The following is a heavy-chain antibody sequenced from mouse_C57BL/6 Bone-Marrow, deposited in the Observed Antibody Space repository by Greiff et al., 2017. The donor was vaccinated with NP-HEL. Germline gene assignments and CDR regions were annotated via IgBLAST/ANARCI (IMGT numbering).Heavy chain of an antibody. CDR3: ARSSYYYGSSYDY. V-gene: IGHV1-55*01. Sequence: QVQLQQPGAELVKPWASVKMSCKSSGYTFTSYWITWVKQRPGQGLEWIGDIYPGSGSTNYHEKFKSKATLTVDTSSSTAYMQLSSLTSEDSAVYYCARSSYYYGSSYDYWGQGTTLTVSS. CDR2: IYPGSGST. D-gene: IGHD1-1*01. CDR1: GYTFTSYW. J-gene: IGHJ2*01.